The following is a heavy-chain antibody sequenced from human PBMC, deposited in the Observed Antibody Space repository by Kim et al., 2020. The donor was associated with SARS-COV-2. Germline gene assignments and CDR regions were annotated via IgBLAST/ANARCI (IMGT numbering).Heavy chain of an antibody. V-gene: IGHV5-51*01. Sequence: GESLKISCKDSGRSFYKQWIAWVRQMPGKRLEGMGVIYPDDSDTRYNPSFQGQVTISADKSANTAYLQRSSLRTSETAMYYCAGPGDEDTGGDGDVFDLWGQGTMVIVSS. CDR1: GRSFYKQW. J-gene: IGHJ3*01. CDR3: AGPGDEDTGGDGDVFDL. CDR2: IYPDDSDT. D-gene: IGHD4-17*01.